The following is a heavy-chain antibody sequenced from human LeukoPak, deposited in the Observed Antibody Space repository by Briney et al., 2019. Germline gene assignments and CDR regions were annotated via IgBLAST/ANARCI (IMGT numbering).Heavy chain of an antibody. D-gene: IGHD3-10*01. CDR1: GFTFSSYA. J-gene: IGHJ4*02. CDR2: ITTSGGST. Sequence: QPGGSLRLSCAASGFTFSSYAMSWVRQAPGEGLEWVSSITTSGGSTYYADSVKGRFTISRDNSKNTLYLQMNSLRAEDTARYYCAKYYYGSGRFDYWGQGTLVTVSS. V-gene: IGHV3-23*01. CDR3: AKYYYGSGRFDY.